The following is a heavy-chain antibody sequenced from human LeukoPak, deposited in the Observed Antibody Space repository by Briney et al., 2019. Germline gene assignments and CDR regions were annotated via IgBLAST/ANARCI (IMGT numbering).Heavy chain of an antibody. CDR3: ARGGWFGELEPDYFDY. D-gene: IGHD3-10*01. J-gene: IGHJ4*02. Sequence: GASLKVSCKASGYTFTSYGISWVRQAPGQGFEWMGWISAYNGNTNYAQKLQGRVTMTTDTSTSTAYMELRSLRSDDTAVYYCARGGWFGELEPDYFDYWGQGTLVTVSS. CDR2: ISAYNGNT. CDR1: GYTFTSYG. V-gene: IGHV1-18*04.